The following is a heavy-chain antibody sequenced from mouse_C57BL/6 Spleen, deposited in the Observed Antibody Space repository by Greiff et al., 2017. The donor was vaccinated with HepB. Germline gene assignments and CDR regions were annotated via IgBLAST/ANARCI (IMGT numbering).Heavy chain of an antibody. J-gene: IGHJ1*03. Sequence: EVMLVESGGGLVKPGGSLKLSCAASGFTFSSYTMSWVRQTPEKRLEWVATISGGGGNTYYPDSVKGRFTISRDNAKNTLYLQMSSLRSEDTALYYCARHYGSSYGYFDVWGTGTTVTVSS. V-gene: IGHV5-9*01. D-gene: IGHD1-1*01. CDR2: ISGGGGNT. CDR3: ARHYGSSYGYFDV. CDR1: GFTFSSYT.